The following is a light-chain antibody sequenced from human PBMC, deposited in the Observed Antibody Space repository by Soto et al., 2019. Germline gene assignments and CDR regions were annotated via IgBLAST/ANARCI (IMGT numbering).Light chain of an antibody. Sequence: EIVMMQSPDTLSVSPGERATLSCRASQSIASNLAWYQQKPGQAPRLLIHGESNRATGVPARFSGSGSGTEFTLTISSLQSEDFAVYFCQQYHNWPPQYSFGQGTKLQIK. J-gene: IGKJ2*03. CDR2: GES. V-gene: IGKV3-15*01. CDR1: QSIASN. CDR3: QQYHNWPPQYS.